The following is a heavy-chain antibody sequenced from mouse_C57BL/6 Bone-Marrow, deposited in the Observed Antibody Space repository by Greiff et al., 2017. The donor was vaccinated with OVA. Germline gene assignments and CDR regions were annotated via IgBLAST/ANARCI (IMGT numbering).Heavy chain of an antibody. D-gene: IGHD1-1*01. Sequence: QVQLQQSGAELVKPGASVKLSCKASGYTFTSYWMHWVKQRPGQGLEWIGMIHPNSGSTNYNEKFKSKATLTVDKSSSTAYMQLSSLTSEDSAVYYCASYYGSSYDYFDYWGQGTTLTVSS. CDR2: IHPNSGST. J-gene: IGHJ2*01. CDR1: GYTFTSYW. V-gene: IGHV1-64*01. CDR3: ASYYGSSYDYFDY.